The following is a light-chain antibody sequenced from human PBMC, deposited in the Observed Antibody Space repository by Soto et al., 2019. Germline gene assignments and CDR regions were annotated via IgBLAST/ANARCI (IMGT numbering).Light chain of an antibody. CDR3: SSYGGFNNVL. CDR1: GTDVGQYNY. Sequence: QSALTQPHSASGSPGQSVTISCTGAGTDVGQYNYVSWYQQHPGKAPKLLIHHVSRRPSGVPARFSGSKSGNTASLTVSGLQTEDEADYYCSSYGGFNNVLFGGGTKLTVL. J-gene: IGLJ2*01. CDR2: HVS. V-gene: IGLV2-8*01.